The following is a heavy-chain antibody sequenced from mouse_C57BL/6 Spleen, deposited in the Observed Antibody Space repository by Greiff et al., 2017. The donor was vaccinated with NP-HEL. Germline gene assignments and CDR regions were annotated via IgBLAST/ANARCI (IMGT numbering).Heavy chain of an antibody. D-gene: IGHD1-1*01. Sequence: VQLQQSGPELVKPGASVKISCKASGYAFSSSWMNWVKQRPGKGLEWIGRIYPGDGDTNYNGKFKGKATLTADKSSSTAYMQLSSLTSEDSAVYFCARGITTVVASYYFDYRGQGTTLTVSS. V-gene: IGHV1-82*01. CDR2: IYPGDGDT. CDR3: ARGITTVVASYYFDY. CDR1: GYAFSSSW. J-gene: IGHJ2*01.